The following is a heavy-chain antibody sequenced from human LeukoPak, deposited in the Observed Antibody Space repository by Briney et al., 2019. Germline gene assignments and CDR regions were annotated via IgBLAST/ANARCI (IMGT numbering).Heavy chain of an antibody. CDR1: GFTFSGNW. J-gene: IGHJ4*02. Sequence: GGSLRLSCAASGFTFSGNWIHCVRQVPGKGLAWVSGISNDASITEYTGSVKGRFTISRDNDKKMVYLQMNSLRVEDTAMYYCTRGPFTAPGIADYWGQGTLVTVSS. CDR2: ISNDASIT. CDR3: TRGPFTAPGIADY. V-gene: IGHV3-74*03. D-gene: IGHD6-13*01.